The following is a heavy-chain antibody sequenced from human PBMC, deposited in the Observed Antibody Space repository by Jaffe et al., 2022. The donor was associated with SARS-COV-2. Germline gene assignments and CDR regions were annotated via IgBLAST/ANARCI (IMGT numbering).Heavy chain of an antibody. J-gene: IGHJ5*02. D-gene: IGHD3-10*01. V-gene: IGHV3-21*01. CDR2: ISSSSSYI. CDR1: GFTFSSYS. Sequence: EVQLVESGGGLVKPGGSLRLSCAASGFTFSSYSMNWVRQAPGKGLEWVSSISSSSSYIYYADSVKGRFTISRDNAKNSLYLQMNSLRAEDTAVYYCARSLQKDMVRGVMAPKWFDPWGQGTLVTVSS. CDR3: ARSLQKDMVRGVMAPKWFDP.